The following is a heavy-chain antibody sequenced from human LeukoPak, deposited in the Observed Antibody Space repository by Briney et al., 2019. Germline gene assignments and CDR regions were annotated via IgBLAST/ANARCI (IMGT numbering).Heavy chain of an antibody. D-gene: IGHD3-9*01. V-gene: IGHV4-39*07. Sequence: SETLSLTCTVSGGSISSSSYYWGWIRQPPGKGLEWIGSIYYSGSTYYNPSLKSRVTISVDTSKNQFSLKLSSVTAADTAVYYCARAGYFEMATIDYWGQGTLVTVSS. J-gene: IGHJ4*02. CDR1: GGSISSSSYY. CDR3: ARAGYFEMATIDY. CDR2: IYYSGST.